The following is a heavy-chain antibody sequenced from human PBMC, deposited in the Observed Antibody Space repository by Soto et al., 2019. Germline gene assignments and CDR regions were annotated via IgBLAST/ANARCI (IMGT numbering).Heavy chain of an antibody. CDR2: IIPILGIA. Sequence: SVKVSCKASGGTFSSYTISWVRQAPGQGLEWMGRIIPILGIANYAQKFQGRVTITADKSTSTAYMELSSLRSEDTAVYYCARTMVRGDYYYGMDVWGQGTTVTVSS. D-gene: IGHD3-10*01. CDR1: GGTFSSYT. CDR3: ARTMVRGDYYYGMDV. V-gene: IGHV1-69*02. J-gene: IGHJ6*02.